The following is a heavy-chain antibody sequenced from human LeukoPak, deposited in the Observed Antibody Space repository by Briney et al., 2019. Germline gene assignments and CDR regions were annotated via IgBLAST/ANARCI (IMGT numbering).Heavy chain of an antibody. CDR3: AREVGALTSNWFDP. V-gene: IGHV1-69*13. J-gene: IGHJ5*02. D-gene: IGHD1-26*01. Sequence: ASVKVSCKASGGTFSSYAISWVRQAPGQGLEWMGGIIPIFGTANYAQKFQGRVTITADESTSTAYMELSSLRSEDTAVYYCAREVGALTSNWFDPWGQGTLVTVSS. CDR2: IIPIFGTA. CDR1: GGTFSSYA.